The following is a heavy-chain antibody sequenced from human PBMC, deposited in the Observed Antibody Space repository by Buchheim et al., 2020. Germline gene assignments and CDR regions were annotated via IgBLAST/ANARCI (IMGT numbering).Heavy chain of an antibody. CDR1: GDTVSSNSAA. V-gene: IGHV6-1*01. CDR2: TYYRSKWYN. Sequence: QVQLQQSGPGLVKPSQTLSLTCAISGDTVSSNSAAWNWIRQSPSRGLEWLGRTYYRSKWYNDYAVSVQSRITISPDTSKNPFSLQLNSVTPEDTAVYYCARDGCSTTACYGVNGLDVWGQGTT. CDR3: ARDGCSTTACYGVNGLDV. D-gene: IGHD2-2*01. J-gene: IGHJ6*02.